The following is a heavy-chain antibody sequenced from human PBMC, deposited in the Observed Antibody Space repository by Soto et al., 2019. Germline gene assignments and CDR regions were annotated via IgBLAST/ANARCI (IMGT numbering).Heavy chain of an antibody. CDR1: GYTFTRYY. V-gene: IGHV1-46*01. Sequence: ASVKVCCKASGYTFTRYYMHWVRQAPGQGLEWMGIINPSGGSTSYAQKFQGRVTMTRDTSTSTVYMELSSLRSEDTAVYYCARTWRRITIFGVVKAPGRIKWGYGMDVWGQGTTVTVSS. CDR3: ARTWRRITIFGVVKAPGRIKWGYGMDV. D-gene: IGHD3-3*01. CDR2: INPSGGST. J-gene: IGHJ6*02.